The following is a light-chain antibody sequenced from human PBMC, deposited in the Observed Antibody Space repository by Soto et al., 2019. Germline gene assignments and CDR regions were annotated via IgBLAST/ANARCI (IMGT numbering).Light chain of an antibody. V-gene: IGKV3-20*01. J-gene: IGKJ1*01. CDR2: GAS. Sequence: EIVLTQSPGTLSLSPGERATLSCRASQSVSSSYLAWYQQKPGRAPRLLIYGASSRATGIPDRFSGSGSGTDFTLTISRLEPEDFEVYYCQQYGSSPRTLGQGTKVDIK. CDR3: QQYGSSPRT. CDR1: QSVSSSY.